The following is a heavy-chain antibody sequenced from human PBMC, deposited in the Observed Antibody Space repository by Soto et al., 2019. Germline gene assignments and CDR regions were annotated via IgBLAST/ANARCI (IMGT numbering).Heavy chain of an antibody. D-gene: IGHD2-15*01. J-gene: IGHJ5*02. Sequence: GSLRLSCAASGFTFSSYEMNWVRQAPGKGLEWVSYISSSGSTIYYADSVKGRFTISRDNAKNSLYLQMNSLRAEDTAVYYCARDVPYCSGGSCYPRPHWFDPWGQGTLVTVS. V-gene: IGHV3-48*03. CDR3: ARDVPYCSGGSCYPRPHWFDP. CDR1: GFTFSSYE. CDR2: ISSSGSTI.